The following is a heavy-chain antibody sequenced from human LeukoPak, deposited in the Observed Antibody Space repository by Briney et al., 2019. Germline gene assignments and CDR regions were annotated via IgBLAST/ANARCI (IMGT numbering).Heavy chain of an antibody. CDR3: ARGRYYYDSSGYRWFDP. CDR1: GGSFSGYY. V-gene: IGHV4-34*01. CDR2: INHSGST. Sequence: SETLSLTCAVYGGSFSGYYWSWIRQPPGKGLEWIGEINHSGSTNYNPSLKSRVTMSVDTSKNQFSLKLSSVTAADTAVYYCARGRYYYDSSGYRWFDPWGQGTLVTVSS. J-gene: IGHJ5*02. D-gene: IGHD3-22*01.